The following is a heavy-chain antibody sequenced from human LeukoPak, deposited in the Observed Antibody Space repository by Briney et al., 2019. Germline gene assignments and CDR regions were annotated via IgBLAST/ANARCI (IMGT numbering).Heavy chain of an antibody. CDR1: GFTFSSYS. J-gene: IGHJ3*02. V-gene: IGHV3-7*03. CDR3: ARDIGPDYYDSSGYWGAFDI. Sequence: GGSLRLSCAVSGFTFSSYSMGWVRQAPGKGLEWVANIRKDGSEKYYVDSVKGRFTISRDNAKTSLYLQMNSLRAEDTAVYYCARDIGPDYYDSSGYWGAFDIWGQGTMVTVSS. D-gene: IGHD3-22*01. CDR2: IRKDGSEK.